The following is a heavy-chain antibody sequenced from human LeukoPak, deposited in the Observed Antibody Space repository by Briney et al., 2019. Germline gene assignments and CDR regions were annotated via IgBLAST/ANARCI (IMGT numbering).Heavy chain of an antibody. CDR1: GGSISSHY. Sequence: SETLSLTCTVSGGSISSHYWSWIRQPPGKGLEWIGYIYYSGSTNYNPSLKSRVTISVDTSKNQFSLKLSSVTAADTAVYYCARAPRTHYYYYMDVWGKGTTVTVS. D-gene: IGHD1-7*01. CDR2: IYYSGST. V-gene: IGHV4-59*11. CDR3: ARAPRTHYYYYMDV. J-gene: IGHJ6*03.